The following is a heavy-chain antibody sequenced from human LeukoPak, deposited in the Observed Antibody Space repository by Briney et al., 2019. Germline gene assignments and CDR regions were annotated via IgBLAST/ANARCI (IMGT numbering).Heavy chain of an antibody. V-gene: IGHV4-34*01. J-gene: IGHJ6*02. Sequence: SETLSLTCAVYGGSFSGYYWSWIRRPPGKGLEWIGEINHSGSTNYNPSLKSRVTISVDTSKNQFSLKLSSVTAADTAVYYCARLYDSSGYRYYYYGMDVWGQGTTVTVSS. CDR2: INHSGST. CDR3: ARLYDSSGYRYYYYGMDV. CDR1: GGSFSGYY. D-gene: IGHD3-22*01.